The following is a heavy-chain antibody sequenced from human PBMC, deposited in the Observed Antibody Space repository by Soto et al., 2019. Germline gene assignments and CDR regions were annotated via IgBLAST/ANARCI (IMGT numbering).Heavy chain of an antibody. CDR2: SSPY. Sequence: GASVKVSCKASGYTFTKFGISWVRQAPGQGLQWMGWSSPYAQKVQGRVTMTTDTSTSTAYMELRSLRSDDTAVYYCARAWYYGSTNDHWGQGTLVTVSS. CDR3: ARAWYYGSTNDH. J-gene: IGHJ4*02. V-gene: IGHV1-18*01. D-gene: IGHD3-10*01. CDR1: GYTFTKFG.